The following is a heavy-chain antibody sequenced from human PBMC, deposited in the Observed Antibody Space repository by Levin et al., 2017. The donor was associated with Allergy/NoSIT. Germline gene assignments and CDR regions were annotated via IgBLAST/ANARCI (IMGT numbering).Heavy chain of an antibody. CDR3: AKGPTTTSYYYDSSGYFWGHFDY. CDR2: IYWDDDK. Sequence: SGPTLVKPTQTLTLTCTFSGFSLSTSGVGVGWIRQPPGKALEWLALIYWDDDKRYSPSLKSRLTITKDTSKNQVVLTMTNMDPVDTATYYCAKGPTTTSYYYDSSGYFWGHFDYWGQGTLVTVSS. CDR1: GFSLSTSGVG. V-gene: IGHV2-5*02. J-gene: IGHJ4*02. D-gene: IGHD3-22*01.